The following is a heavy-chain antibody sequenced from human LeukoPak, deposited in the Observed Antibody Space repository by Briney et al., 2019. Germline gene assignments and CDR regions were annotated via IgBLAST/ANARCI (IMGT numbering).Heavy chain of an antibody. V-gene: IGHV3-21*01. CDR3: ARSNHYYDSSGYFR. CDR1: GFTFSSYS. CDR2: ISSSSSYI. J-gene: IGHJ4*02. D-gene: IGHD3-22*01. Sequence: GGSLRLSCAASGFTFSSYSMNWVRQAPGKGLEWVPSISSSSSYIYYADSVKGRFTISRDNAKNSLYLQMNSLRAEDTAVYYCARSNHYYDSSGYFRWGQGTLVTVSS.